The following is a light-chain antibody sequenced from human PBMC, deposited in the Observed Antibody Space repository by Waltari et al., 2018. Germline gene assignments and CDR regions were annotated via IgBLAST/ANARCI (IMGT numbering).Light chain of an antibody. CDR1: ESVPDNY. CDR3: QQFGRSPIT. Sequence: EIVLTQSPGTLSLSPGEGATLSCGASESVPDNYLAWYQQKPGQAPRLLIYTASSRATGIPDRCSGSGSGTDFTLTITRLEPEDFAVYYCQQFGRSPITFGQGTRLDIK. V-gene: IGKV3-20*01. CDR2: TAS. J-gene: IGKJ5*01.